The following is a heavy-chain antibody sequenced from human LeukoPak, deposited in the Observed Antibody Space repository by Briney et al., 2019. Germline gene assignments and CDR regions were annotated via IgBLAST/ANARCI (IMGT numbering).Heavy chain of an antibody. CDR1: GYTFTGYY. V-gene: IGHV1-2*02. Sequence: ASVKVSCKASGYTFTGYYMHWVRQAPGQGLEWMGWINPNSGGTNYAQKFQGRVTITRDTSASIAYMELSSLRSEDTAVYYCARALRSGIAVALDYWGQGTLVTVSS. CDR3: ARALRSGIAVALDY. D-gene: IGHD6-19*01. J-gene: IGHJ4*02. CDR2: INPNSGGT.